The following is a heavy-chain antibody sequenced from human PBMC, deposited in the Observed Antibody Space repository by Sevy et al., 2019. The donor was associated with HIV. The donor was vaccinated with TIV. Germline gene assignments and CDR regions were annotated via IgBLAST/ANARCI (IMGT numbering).Heavy chain of an antibody. J-gene: IGHJ4*02. V-gene: IGHV3-11*06. CDR1: AFTFSDYY. CDR2: ISSSSSYT. D-gene: IGHD3-10*01. CDR3: AAFLYGSGSYYPGFDY. Sequence: GGSLRLSCAASAFTFSDYYMSWIRQAPGKGLEWVSYISSSSSYTNYADSVKGRFTISRDNAKNSLYLQMNSLRAEDTAVYYCAAFLYGSGSYYPGFDYWGQGTLVTVSS.